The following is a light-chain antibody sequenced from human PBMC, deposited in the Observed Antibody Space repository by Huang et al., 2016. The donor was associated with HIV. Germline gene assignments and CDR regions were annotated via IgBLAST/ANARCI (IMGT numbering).Light chain of an antibody. CDR2: GAS. CDR1: ESILRN. J-gene: IGKJ2*01. Sequence: VMTQSPATLSVSPRERATLSCRASESILRNLAWYQQRPGQPPRLLIYGASVRPRGIPERFRGSGSGTEFSLTISSLQSEDCAVYYCQQYNKWPPYTYGQGTKLEIK. V-gene: IGKV3-15*01. CDR3: QQYNKWPPYT.